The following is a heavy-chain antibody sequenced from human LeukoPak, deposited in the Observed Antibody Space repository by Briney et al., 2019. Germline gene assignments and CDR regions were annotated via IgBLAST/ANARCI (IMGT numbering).Heavy chain of an antibody. Sequence: GGSLRLSCAASGFTFSSYWMSWVRQAPGKGLERVAKINQDGREKYYLDSVKGRFTISRDNAKNTLYLQMNSLRAEDTAVYYCARDRQFRFYWGQGTLVTVSS. CDR2: INQDGREK. CDR1: GFTFSSYW. CDR3: ARDRQFRFY. V-gene: IGHV3-7*01. J-gene: IGHJ4*02. D-gene: IGHD3-16*01.